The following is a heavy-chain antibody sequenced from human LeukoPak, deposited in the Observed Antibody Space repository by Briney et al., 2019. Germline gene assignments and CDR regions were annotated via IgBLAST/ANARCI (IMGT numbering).Heavy chain of an antibody. CDR1: GFTFSSYN. J-gene: IGHJ4*02. Sequence: GRSLRLSCAASGFTFSSYNMNWVRQAPGKGLEWVSSISSGSSYIYYADSVKGRFTISRDNAKNSLYLQMNSLRAEDTAVYYCARNPPYYYDSSGPFDYWGQGTLVTVSS. CDR3: ARNPPYYYDSSGPFDY. V-gene: IGHV3-21*01. CDR2: ISSGSSYI. D-gene: IGHD3-22*01.